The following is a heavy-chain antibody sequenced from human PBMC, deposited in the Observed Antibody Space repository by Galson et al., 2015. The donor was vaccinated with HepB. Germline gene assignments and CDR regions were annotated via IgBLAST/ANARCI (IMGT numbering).Heavy chain of an antibody. CDR1: GFTFSSYS. CDR3: ARQYYDSSGYYLGAFDY. CDR2: ISSSSSYI. V-gene: IGHV3-21*01. J-gene: IGHJ4*02. D-gene: IGHD3-22*01. Sequence: LRLSCAASGFTFSSYSMNWVRQAPGKGLEWVSSISSSSSYIYYADSVKGRFTISRDNAKNSLYLQMNSLRAEDTAVYYCARQYYDSSGYYLGAFDYWGQGTLVTVSS.